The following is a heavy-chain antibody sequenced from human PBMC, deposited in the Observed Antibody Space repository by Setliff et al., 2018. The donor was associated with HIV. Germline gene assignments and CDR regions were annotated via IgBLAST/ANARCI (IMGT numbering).Heavy chain of an antibody. V-gene: IGHV1-69*05. CDR1: GGTFSSYA. CDR2: IIPIFGTA. J-gene: IGHJ4*02. D-gene: IGHD1-26*01. CDR3: ARATEGYYFILHY. Sequence: ASVKVSCKDSGGTFSSYAISWVRQAPGQGLEWMGGIIPIFGTANYAQKFQGRVTITTDESTSTAYMELGSLRSEDTAVYYCARATEGYYFILHYWGQGTLVTVSS.